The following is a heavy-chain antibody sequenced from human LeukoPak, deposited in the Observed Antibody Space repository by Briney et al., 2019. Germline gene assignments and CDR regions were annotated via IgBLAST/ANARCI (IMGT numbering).Heavy chain of an antibody. CDR3: ARDAGTGTTGNYYYYMDV. V-gene: IGHV4-4*07. Sequence: PSETLSLTCTVSGGSISSYYWSWIRQPAEKELEWIGRIYTTGSTNYNPSLESRVTISVDKSNNQFSLKLSPVTAADTAVYYCARDAGTGTTGNYYYYMDVWGKGTTVTVSS. D-gene: IGHD1-7*01. CDR1: GGSISSYY. CDR2: IYTTGST. J-gene: IGHJ6*03.